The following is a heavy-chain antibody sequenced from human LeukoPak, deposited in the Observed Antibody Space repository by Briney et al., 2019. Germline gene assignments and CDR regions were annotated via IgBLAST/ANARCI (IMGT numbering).Heavy chain of an antibody. Sequence: KASETLSLTCTVSGGSISSYYWSWIRQPPGKGLEWIGYIYYSGSTNYNPSLKSRVTISVDTSKNQFSLKLSSVTAADTAVYYCARIHRYYDSSGYYPTYYYYYMDVWGKGTTVTVSS. CDR3: ARIHRYYDSSGYYPTYYYYYMDV. V-gene: IGHV4-59*08. CDR2: IYYSGST. CDR1: GGSISSYY. J-gene: IGHJ6*03. D-gene: IGHD3-22*01.